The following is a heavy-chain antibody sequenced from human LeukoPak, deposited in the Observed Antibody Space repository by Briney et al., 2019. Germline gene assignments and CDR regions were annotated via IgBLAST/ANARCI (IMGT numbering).Heavy chain of an antibody. CDR1: GYTFTSYG. J-gene: IGHJ4*02. V-gene: IGHV1-18*01. Sequence: ASVKVSCKASGYTFTSYGISWVRQAPGQGLEWMGWISAYNGNTNYAQKLQGRVTMTTDTSTSTAYMELRSLRSDDTAVYYCARVVQGYYDSSGHAFRYWGQGTLVSVSS. CDR3: ARVVQGYYDSSGHAFRY. CDR2: ISAYNGNT. D-gene: IGHD3-22*01.